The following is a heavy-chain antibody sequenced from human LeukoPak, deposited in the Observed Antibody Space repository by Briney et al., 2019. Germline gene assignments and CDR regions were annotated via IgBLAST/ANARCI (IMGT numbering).Heavy chain of an antibody. CDR1: GYTFTGYY. D-gene: IGHD3-3*01. J-gene: IGHJ6*03. Sequence: ASVKVSCKASGYTFTGYYMHWVRQAPGQGLDWMGWINPNSGGTNYAQKFQGRVTMTRDTSISIAYMELSRLRSDDTAVYYCARDTARITIFGVAQYMDVWGKGTTVTVSS. CDR2: INPNSGGT. V-gene: IGHV1-2*02. CDR3: ARDTARITIFGVAQYMDV.